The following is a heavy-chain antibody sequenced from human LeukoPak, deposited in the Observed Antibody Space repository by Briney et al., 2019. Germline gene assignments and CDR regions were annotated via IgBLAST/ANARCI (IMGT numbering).Heavy chain of an antibody. Sequence: ASVKVSCKVSGYSLIEVAMHWVRQAPGKGLEWVGSFDPEDGEDGETHYAQKFQGRVTMTEDASTDTAYRELTSLSPEDTALYYCAMTDRYAGRPFDYWGQGTLVTVSS. CDR2: FDPEDGEDGET. D-gene: IGHD3-9*01. J-gene: IGHJ4*02. CDR1: GYSLIEVA. CDR3: AMTDRYAGRPFDY. V-gene: IGHV1-24*01.